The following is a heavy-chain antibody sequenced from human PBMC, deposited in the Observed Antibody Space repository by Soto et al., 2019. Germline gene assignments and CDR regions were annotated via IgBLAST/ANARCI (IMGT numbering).Heavy chain of an antibody. CDR1: GYTFTNYE. Sequence: QVQLVQSGAEVKKPGASVKVSCKASGYTFTNYEINWVRQATGQGLEWMGWMNPGSGNTGYAHKFQGRVTMTRKISISTAYMELSRLGSDETAIYYCARMAASGSLNWFDPWGQGTLVTVSS. CDR2: MNPGSGNT. CDR3: ARMAASGSLNWFDP. J-gene: IGHJ5*02. V-gene: IGHV1-8*01. D-gene: IGHD3-10*01.